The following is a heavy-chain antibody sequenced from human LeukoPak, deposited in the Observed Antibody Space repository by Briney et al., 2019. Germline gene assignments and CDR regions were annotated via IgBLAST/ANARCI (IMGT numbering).Heavy chain of an antibody. J-gene: IGHJ5*02. V-gene: IGHV4-59*01. CDR1: GGSISSYY. CDR2: IYYSGST. CDR3: VRSAGFGAFWFDP. D-gene: IGHD3-10*01. Sequence: SETLSLTCTVSGGSISSYYWSWVRQPPGKGLEWIGYIYYSGSTNYNPSLKSRVTMSVDTSKNQFSLKLSSVTAADTAVYYCVRSAGFGAFWFDPWGQGTLVTVSS.